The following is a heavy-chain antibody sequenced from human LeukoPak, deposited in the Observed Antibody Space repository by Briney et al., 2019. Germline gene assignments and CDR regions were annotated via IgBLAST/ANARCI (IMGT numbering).Heavy chain of an antibody. J-gene: IGHJ5*02. CDR2: ISGSSDYI. V-gene: IGHV3-21*01. CDR3: ARGPQVLPDATDWFDP. CDR1: GFTFSSYS. D-gene: IGHD2-2*01. Sequence: AGGSLRLSCAASGFTFSSYSMNWVRQAPGKGLQWVSSISGSSDYIYYADSVKGRFTISRDNAKNSLYLQMNSLRAEDTAVYYCARGPQVLPDATDWFDPXXXXXLXTVSS.